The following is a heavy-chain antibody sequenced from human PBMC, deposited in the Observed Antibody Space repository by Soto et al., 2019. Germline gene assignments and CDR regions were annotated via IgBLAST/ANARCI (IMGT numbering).Heavy chain of an antibody. CDR3: ASLDSYGSGSTDY. CDR2: IIPILGIA. D-gene: IGHD3-10*01. Sequence: QVQLVQSGAAVKKTGSSVKVSCKASGGTFSSYTISWVRQAPGQGLEWMGRIIPILGIANYAQKFQGRVTITADKSTSTAYMELSSLRSEDTAVYYCASLDSYGSGSTDYWGQGTLVTVSS. CDR1: GGTFSSYT. V-gene: IGHV1-69*02. J-gene: IGHJ4*02.